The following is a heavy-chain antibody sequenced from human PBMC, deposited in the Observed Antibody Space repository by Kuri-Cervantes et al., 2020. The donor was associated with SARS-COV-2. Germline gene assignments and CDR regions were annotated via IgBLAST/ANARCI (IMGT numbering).Heavy chain of an antibody. CDR2: ISSSSSTI. J-gene: IGHJ4*02. V-gene: IGHV3-48*01. CDR3: AKDRQWLVRYFDY. Sequence: GESLKISCAASGFTFSSYSMNWVRQAPGKGLEWVSYISSSSSTIYYADSVKGRFTISRDNAKNSLYLQMNSLRAEDTAVYYCAKDRQWLVRYFDYWGQGTLVTVSS. CDR1: GFTFSSYS. D-gene: IGHD6-19*01.